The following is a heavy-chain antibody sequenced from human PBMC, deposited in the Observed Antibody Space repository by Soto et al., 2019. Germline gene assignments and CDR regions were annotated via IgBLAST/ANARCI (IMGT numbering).Heavy chain of an antibody. CDR1: GSSVSDNY. D-gene: IGHD3-3*01. J-gene: IGHJ5*02. CDR2: IYYTGIT. V-gene: IGHV4-59*02. CDR3: ARALDYHFWGGRNWLDP. Sequence: SETLSLTCSVSGSSVSDNYWGWVRPPPGRGLEWIGYIYYTGITNYNPSLKRRVTMSLDTSKNRLSLQLDSVTAADTAVYYCARALDYHFWGGRNWLDPWGQGTLVTVSS.